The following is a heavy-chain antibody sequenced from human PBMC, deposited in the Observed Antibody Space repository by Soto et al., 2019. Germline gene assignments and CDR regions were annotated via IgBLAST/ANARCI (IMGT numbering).Heavy chain of an antibody. CDR3: AKALGLGIAVAGTYYYYGMDV. V-gene: IGHV3-23*01. J-gene: IGHJ6*02. CDR1: GFTFSSYA. Sequence: PGGSLRLSCAASGFTFSSYAMSWVRQAPGKGLEWVSAISGSGGSTYYADSVKGRFTISRDNSKNTLYLQMNSLRAEDTAVYYCAKALGLGIAVAGTYYYYGMDVWGQGTTVTVSS. D-gene: IGHD6-19*01. CDR2: ISGSGGST.